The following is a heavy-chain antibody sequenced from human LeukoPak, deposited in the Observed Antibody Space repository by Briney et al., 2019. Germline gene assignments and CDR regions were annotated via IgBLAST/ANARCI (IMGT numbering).Heavy chain of an antibody. Sequence: PSETLSLTCTVSGGSISSSSYYWSWIRQPPGKGLEWIGYIYYSGSTYYNPSLKSRVTISVDTSKNQFSLKLSSVTAADTAVYYCARSSSWYGACDYWGQGTLVTVSS. CDR2: IYYSGST. D-gene: IGHD6-13*01. V-gene: IGHV4-30-4*01. CDR1: GGSISSSSYY. J-gene: IGHJ4*02. CDR3: ARSSSWYGACDY.